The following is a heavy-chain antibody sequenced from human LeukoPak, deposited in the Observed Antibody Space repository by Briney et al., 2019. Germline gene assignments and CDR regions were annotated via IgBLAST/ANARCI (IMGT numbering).Heavy chain of an antibody. Sequence: GGSLRLSCAASGFTFSSHAMSWVRQAPGKGLEWVSAMSGRGGSTYYADSVKGRFTISRGNSKNTLYLQMNSLRAEDTAVYYCAREYYYDSSGPTGSLDVWGQGTTVTVSS. J-gene: IGHJ6*02. CDR3: AREYYYDSSGPTGSLDV. D-gene: IGHD3-22*01. CDR1: GFTFSSHA. V-gene: IGHV3-23*01. CDR2: MSGRGGST.